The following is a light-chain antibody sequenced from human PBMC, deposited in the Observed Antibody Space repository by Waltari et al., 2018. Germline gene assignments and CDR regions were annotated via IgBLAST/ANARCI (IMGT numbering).Light chain of an antibody. Sequence: EIVLTQSPVTLSLSPGEKATLSCRASQSVGGTLAWYQHKLCQAPRLLMYGASIRAPGTPDRFSGTGSGTDFSLTISRLEPEDFAVYFCQHYVRLPATFGQGTKVEIK. CDR3: QHYVRLPAT. CDR1: QSVGGT. V-gene: IGKV3-20*01. CDR2: GAS. J-gene: IGKJ1*01.